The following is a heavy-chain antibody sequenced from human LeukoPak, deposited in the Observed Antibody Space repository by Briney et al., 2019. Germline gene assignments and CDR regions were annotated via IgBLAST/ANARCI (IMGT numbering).Heavy chain of an antibody. CDR1: GGSFSGYY. V-gene: IGHV4-34*01. J-gene: IGHJ5*02. D-gene: IGHD3-3*01. CDR2: INHSGST. CDR3: ARAEWSGYFNWFDP. Sequence: SETLSLTCAAYGGSFSGYYWSWIRQPPGKGLEWIGEINHSGSTNYNPSLKSRVTISVDTSKNQSSLKLSSVTAADTAVYYCARAEWSGYFNWFDPWGQGTLVTVSS.